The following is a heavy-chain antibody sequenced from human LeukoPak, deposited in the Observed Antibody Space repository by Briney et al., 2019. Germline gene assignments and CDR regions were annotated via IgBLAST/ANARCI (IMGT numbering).Heavy chain of an antibody. CDR1: GYSISSGYY. D-gene: IGHD1-7*01. V-gene: IGHV4-38-2*02. CDR3: ALLGWNSYAFDI. CDR2: IYHSGST. Sequence: SETLSLTCTVSGYSISSGYYWGWIRQPPGKGLEWIGSIYHSGSTYYNPSLKSRVTISVDTSKNQFSLQLNSVTPEDTAVYYCALLGWNSYAFDIWGQGTMVTVSS. J-gene: IGHJ3*02.